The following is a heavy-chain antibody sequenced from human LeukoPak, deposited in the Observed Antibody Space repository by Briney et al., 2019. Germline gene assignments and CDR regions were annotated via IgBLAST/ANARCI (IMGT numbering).Heavy chain of an antibody. CDR3: ARVHREIKTYGLGTFLGY. V-gene: IGHV3-11*04. CDR2: ISSSGSFI. Sequence: GGSLRLSCAASGFTFSDYYMSWIRQAPGKGLEWVSYISSSGSFIYYANSVRGRFTISRDNSKSTISRDNSKNTLYLLMNSLRADDTAVYYCARVHREIKTYGLGTFLGYWGQGTLVTVSS. CDR1: GFTFSDYY. J-gene: IGHJ4*02. D-gene: IGHD3-10*01.